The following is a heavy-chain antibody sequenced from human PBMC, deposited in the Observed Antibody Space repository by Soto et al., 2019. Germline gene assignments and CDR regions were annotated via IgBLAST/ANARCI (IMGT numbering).Heavy chain of an antibody. CDR2: INPNGGST. J-gene: IGHJ4*02. CDR3: TRGLASGDY. V-gene: IGHV1-46*03. CDR1: GYIFTNSY. D-gene: IGHD6-6*01. Sequence: QVQLVQPGAEVKKPGASVKFSCKASGYIFTNSYIHWVRQAPGQGLEWIGIINPNGGSTNYAQNFRGRVTMTRDTSTSTVYMDLSSLRSEDTAVYYCTRGLASGDYWGQGTLITVSS.